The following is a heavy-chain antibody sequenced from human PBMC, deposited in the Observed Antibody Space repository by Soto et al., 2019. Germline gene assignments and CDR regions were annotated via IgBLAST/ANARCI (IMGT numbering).Heavy chain of an antibody. V-gene: IGHV3-30*18. D-gene: IGHD7-27*01. CDR2: ISYDGSNK. CDR3: AKDLGHGGRGAFDI. Sequence: ESGGGVVQPGRSLRLSCAASGFTFRSYGMHWVRQAPGKGLEWVAVISYDGSNKYYADSVKGRFTISRDNSKNTLYLQMNSLRAEDTAVYYCAKDLGHGGRGAFDIWGQGTMVTVSS. CDR1: GFTFRSYG. J-gene: IGHJ3*02.